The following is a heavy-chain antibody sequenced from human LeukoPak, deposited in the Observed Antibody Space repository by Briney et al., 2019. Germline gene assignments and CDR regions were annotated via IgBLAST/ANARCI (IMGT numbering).Heavy chain of an antibody. J-gene: IGHJ4*02. CDR1: GFTFSSYE. Sequence: GGSLRLSCAASGFTFSSYEMTWVRQAPGKGLEWISYISSSGSTIYYADSVKGRFTFSRDNAKNSLYLQMNSLRAEDTSIYYCARDAQSIAAEIDYWGQGTLVTVSS. CDR2: ISSSGSTI. D-gene: IGHD6-13*01. CDR3: ARDAQSIAAEIDY. V-gene: IGHV3-48*03.